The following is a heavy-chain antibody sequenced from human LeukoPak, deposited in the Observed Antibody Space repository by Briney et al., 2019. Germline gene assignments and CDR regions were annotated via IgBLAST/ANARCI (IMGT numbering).Heavy chain of an antibody. CDR1: GGSFSGYY. CDR3: ARGRLDYDILTGYLSGWFDP. Sequence: SSETLSLTCAVYGGSFSGYYWSWIRQPPGKGLEWIGEINHSGSTNYNPSLKSRVTISVDTSKNQFSLKLSSVTAADTAVYYCARGRLDYDILTGYLSGWFDPWGQGTLVTVSS. D-gene: IGHD3-9*01. J-gene: IGHJ5*02. CDR2: INHSGST. V-gene: IGHV4-34*01.